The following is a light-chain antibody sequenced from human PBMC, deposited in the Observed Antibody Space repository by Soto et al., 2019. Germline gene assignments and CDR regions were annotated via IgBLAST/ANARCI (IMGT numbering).Light chain of an antibody. Sequence: QSVLTQPASVSGSPGQSITISCTGSSSDVGGYNFVSWYQHHPGKAPKLILYEVTTRPSGVSSRFSGSKSGNTASLTISGLQAEDEADYYCSSYTTSSTRVFGTGTKVTVL. CDR1: SSDVGGYNF. V-gene: IGLV2-14*01. CDR2: EVT. J-gene: IGLJ1*01. CDR3: SSYTTSSTRV.